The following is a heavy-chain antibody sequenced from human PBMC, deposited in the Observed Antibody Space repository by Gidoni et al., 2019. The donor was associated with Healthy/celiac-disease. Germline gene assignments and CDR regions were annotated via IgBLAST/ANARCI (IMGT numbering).Heavy chain of an antibody. D-gene: IGHD3-10*01. CDR2: ISGIGGIT. Sequence: EVQLLESGGGLVQPGGSLRLSCSASGFTFSSYAVSWVRQAPGKGLESASAISGIGGITYYADSVKGRFTISRDNSKNTMYLQMNSLRAEDTALYYCAKGVCFGEDWYFDLWGRVTLFTVSS. CDR1: GFTFSSYA. V-gene: IGHV3-23*01. CDR3: AKGVCFGEDWYFDL. J-gene: IGHJ2*01.